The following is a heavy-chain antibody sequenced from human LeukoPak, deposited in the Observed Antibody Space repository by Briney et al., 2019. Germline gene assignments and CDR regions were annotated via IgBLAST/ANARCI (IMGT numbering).Heavy chain of an antibody. CDR1: GFTFDDYA. CDR2: ISWNSGSI. D-gene: IGHD3-10*01. CDR3: ARDRLDYYGSGSYYKWYYYYGMDV. Sequence: GGSLRLSCAASGFTFDDYAMHWVRQAPGKGLEWVSGISWNSGSIGYADSVKGRFTISRDNAKNSLYLQMNSLRAEDTAVYYCARDRLDYYGSGSYYKWYYYYGMDVWGQGTTVTVSS. V-gene: IGHV3-9*01. J-gene: IGHJ6*02.